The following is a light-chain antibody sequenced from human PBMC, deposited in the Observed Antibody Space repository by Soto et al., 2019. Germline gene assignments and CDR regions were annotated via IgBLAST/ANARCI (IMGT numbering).Light chain of an antibody. CDR3: QQRSNWPPT. CDR2: GAS. Sequence: EIVLTQSPGTLSLSPGERATLSCRASQSVSSSYLAWYQHKPGQAPRLLIYGASSRATGIPDRFSGSGSGTDFTLTISSLEPEDFAAYYCQQRSNWPPTFGGGTKVEIK. J-gene: IGKJ4*01. CDR1: QSVSSSY. V-gene: IGKV3D-20*02.